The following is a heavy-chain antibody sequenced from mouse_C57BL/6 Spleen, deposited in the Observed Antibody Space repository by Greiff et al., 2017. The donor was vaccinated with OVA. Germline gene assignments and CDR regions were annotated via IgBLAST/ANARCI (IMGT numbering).Heavy chain of an antibody. J-gene: IGHJ1*03. D-gene: IGHD2-4*01. CDR1: GYTFTSYW. V-gene: IGHV1-52*01. CDR2: IDPSDSET. Sequence: VKLQQPGAELVRPGSSVKLSCKASGYTFTSYWMHWVKQRPIQGLEWIGNIDPSDSETHYNQKFKDKATLTVDKSSSTAYMQLSSLTSEDSAVYYCARSARLRRYFDVWGTGTTVTVSS. CDR3: ARSARLRRYFDV.